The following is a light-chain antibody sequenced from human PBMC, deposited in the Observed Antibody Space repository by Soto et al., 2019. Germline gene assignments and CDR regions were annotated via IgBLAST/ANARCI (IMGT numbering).Light chain of an antibody. Sequence: DIQMTQSPSSLSASVGGRVTITCQASQDIRNFLNWYQKKPGRAPKLLIYDASNLERGVPSRFSGSGSGTYFTFTISSLQPEDFATYFCQQSYSTPFTFGPGTKVDIK. CDR2: DAS. CDR1: QDIRNF. V-gene: IGKV1-33*01. CDR3: QQSYSTPFT. J-gene: IGKJ3*01.